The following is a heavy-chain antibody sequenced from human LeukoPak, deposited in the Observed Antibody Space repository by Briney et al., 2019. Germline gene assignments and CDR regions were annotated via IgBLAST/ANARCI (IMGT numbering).Heavy chain of an antibody. J-gene: IGHJ6*03. V-gene: IGHV4-4*07. D-gene: IGHD6-13*01. CDR1: GGSISSYY. CDR3: ARDRVGQQLVGRKYYYYYMDV. CDR2: IYTSGST. Sequence: SETLSLTCTVSGGSISSYYWSWIRQPAGKGLEWIRRIYTSGSTTYNPSLKSRVTMSVDTSKNQFSLKLSSVTAADTAVYYCARDRVGQQLVGRKYYYYYMDVWGKGTTVTISS.